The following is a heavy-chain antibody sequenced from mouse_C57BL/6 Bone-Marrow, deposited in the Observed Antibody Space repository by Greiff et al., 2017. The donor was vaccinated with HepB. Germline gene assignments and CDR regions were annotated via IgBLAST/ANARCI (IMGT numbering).Heavy chain of an antibody. CDR3: ARDYYGSSHTSYAMDY. Sequence: QVPLQQPGAELVKPGASVQLSCKASGYTFTSYWMQWVQPRPGQGLEWIGEIDPSDSYTNYNQKFKGKATLTVDTSSSTAYMQLSSLTSEDSAVYYCARDYYGSSHTSYAMDYWGQGTSVTVSS. V-gene: IGHV1-50*01. CDR1: GYTFTSYW. D-gene: IGHD1-1*01. J-gene: IGHJ4*01. CDR2: IDPSDSYT.